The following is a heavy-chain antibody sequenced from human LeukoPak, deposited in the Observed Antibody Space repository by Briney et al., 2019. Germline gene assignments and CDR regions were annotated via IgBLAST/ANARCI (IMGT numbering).Heavy chain of an antibody. V-gene: IGHV4-59*01. D-gene: IGHD3-22*01. CDR2: IYYSGST. CDR3: ARYNYYDSTFDY. Sequence: PSETLSLTCTVSGDSISSYYWSWIRQPPGKGLEWIGYIYYSGSTNYNPSLKSRVIISVDTSKNQFSLKLNSVTAADTAVYYCARYNYYDSTFDYWGQGTLVTVSS. CDR1: GDSISSYY. J-gene: IGHJ4*02.